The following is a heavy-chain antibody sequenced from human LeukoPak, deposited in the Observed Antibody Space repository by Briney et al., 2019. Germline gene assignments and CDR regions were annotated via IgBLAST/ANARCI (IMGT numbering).Heavy chain of an antibody. CDR3: ARDYDSSGLDAFDI. V-gene: IGHV3-21*01. CDR2: ISSSSSYI. CDR1: GFTFSSYA. D-gene: IGHD3-22*01. Sequence: PGGSLRLSCAASGFTFSSYAMSWVRQAPGKGLEWVSSISSSSSYIYYADSVKGRFTISRDNAKNSLYLQMNSLRAEDTAVYYCARDYDSSGLDAFDIWGQGTMVTVSS. J-gene: IGHJ3*02.